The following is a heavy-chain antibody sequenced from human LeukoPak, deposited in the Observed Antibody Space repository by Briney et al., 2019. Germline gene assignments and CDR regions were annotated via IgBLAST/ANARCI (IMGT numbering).Heavy chain of an antibody. V-gene: IGHV1-58*02. D-gene: IGHD3-10*01. Sequence: SVKVSCKASGFTFTSSAMQWVRQARGQRLEWIGWIVVGSGNTDYAQRFQERVTITRDMSTSTAYMELSSLRSEDTAVYYCAAVVYYGSGSYYTHDAFDIWGQGTMVTVSS. CDR2: IVVGSGNT. CDR1: GFTFTSSA. CDR3: AAVVYYGSGSYYTHDAFDI. J-gene: IGHJ3*02.